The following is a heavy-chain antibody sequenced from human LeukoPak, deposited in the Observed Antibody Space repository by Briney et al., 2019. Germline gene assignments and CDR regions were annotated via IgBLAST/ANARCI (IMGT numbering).Heavy chain of an antibody. CDR3: ARGVNSQGTAMVLFDS. CDR2: MNPKSGNT. D-gene: IGHD5-18*01. Sequence: ASEKVSCKASGYTFTNHDINWVRQASGQGLEWMGWMNPKSGNTGYLQKFQGRVTMTRDTSMSTAFMELSSLTSEDTAVYYCARGVNSQGTAMVLFDSWGQGSLVTVSA. CDR1: GYTFTNHD. V-gene: IGHV1-8*01. J-gene: IGHJ4*02.